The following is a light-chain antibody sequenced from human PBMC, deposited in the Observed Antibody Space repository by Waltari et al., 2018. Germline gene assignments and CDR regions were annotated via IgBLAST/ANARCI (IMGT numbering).Light chain of an antibody. CDR3: SSYTATSNGLARV. CDR2: QVN. CDR1: GSDIGAYNY. Sequence: QSALTQPASVSGSPGQSITISCTGTGSDIGAYNYVSWSQQPPGKAPKLVIFQVNGRPSGVSPRFSGSKSAYTASLTISGLQAEDEADYYCSSYTATSNGLARVFGGGTKLTVL. J-gene: IGLJ2*01. V-gene: IGLV2-14*01.